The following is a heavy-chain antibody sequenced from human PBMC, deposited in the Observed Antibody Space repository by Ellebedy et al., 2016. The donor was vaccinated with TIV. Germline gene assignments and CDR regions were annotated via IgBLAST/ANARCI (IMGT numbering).Heavy chain of an antibody. Sequence: GGSLRLSCAASGFTFSSDAMHWVRQAPGKGLEWVAVISYDGSNKYYADSVKGRFTISRDNAKNSLYLQMNSLRAEDTAVYYCARESCYYYDSSGYYPPDYWGQGTLVTVSS. CDR1: GFTFSSDA. D-gene: IGHD3-22*01. V-gene: IGHV3-30*07. J-gene: IGHJ4*02. CDR2: ISYDGSNK. CDR3: ARESCYYYDSSGYYPPDY.